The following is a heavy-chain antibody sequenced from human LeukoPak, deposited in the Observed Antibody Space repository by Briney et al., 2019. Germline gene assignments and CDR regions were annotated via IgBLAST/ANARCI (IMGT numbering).Heavy chain of an antibody. V-gene: IGHV1-2*06. J-gene: IGHJ4*02. CDR2: VNPNSGGT. CDR1: GYTFTPYY. Sequence: ASAKVSCKASGYTFTPYYMHWVRQAPGQGLEWMGRVNPNSGGTNYAQKFQGRVTMTRDTSISTAYMELSRLRSDDTAVYYCAGAYYYGSGVDYWGQGTLVTVSS. CDR3: AGAYYYGSGVDY. D-gene: IGHD3-10*01.